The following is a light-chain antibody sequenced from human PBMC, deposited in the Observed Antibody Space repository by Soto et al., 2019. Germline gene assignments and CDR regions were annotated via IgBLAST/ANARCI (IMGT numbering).Light chain of an antibody. CDR2: AAS. CDR3: QHYGRSPT. J-gene: IGKJ1*01. CDR1: QSVTTSF. Sequence: EIVLTHSPGTLSLSPGERATLSCMASQSVTTSFLAWYQQKPGQAPRLLIYAASSRATGIPDRFSGSGSGTDFTLTISRLEPEDFAVYYCQHYGRSPTFGQGTKVEIK. V-gene: IGKV3-20*01.